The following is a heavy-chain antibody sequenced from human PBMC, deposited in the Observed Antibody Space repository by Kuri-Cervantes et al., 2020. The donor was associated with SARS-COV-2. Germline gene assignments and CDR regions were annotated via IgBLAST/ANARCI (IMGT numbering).Heavy chain of an antibody. CDR2: ISGSGGST. CDR1: GFTISDYY. V-gene: IGHV3-23*01. J-gene: IGHJ4*02. CDR3: AKGIAVATGYFDY. D-gene: IGHD6-19*01. Sequence: GGSLRLSCAASGFTISDYYMTWIRQAPGKGLEWVSAISGSGGSTYYADSVKGRFTTSRDNSKNTLYLQMNSLRAEDTAVYYCAKGIAVATGYFDYWGQGTLVTVSS.